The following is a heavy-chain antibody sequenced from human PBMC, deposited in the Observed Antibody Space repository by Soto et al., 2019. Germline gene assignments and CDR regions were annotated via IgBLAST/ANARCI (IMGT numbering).Heavy chain of an antibody. J-gene: IGHJ5*02. Sequence: QVQLVESGGGVVQPGRSLRLSCAASGFTFSSYGMHWVRQAPGKGLEWVAVIWYDGSNKYYADSVKGRFTISRDNSKNTRYLQMNSLRAEDTAGYYCARDNSSSWYGQTNWFDPWGQGTLVTVSS. CDR2: IWYDGSNK. V-gene: IGHV3-33*01. CDR3: ARDNSSSWYGQTNWFDP. D-gene: IGHD6-13*01. CDR1: GFTFSSYG.